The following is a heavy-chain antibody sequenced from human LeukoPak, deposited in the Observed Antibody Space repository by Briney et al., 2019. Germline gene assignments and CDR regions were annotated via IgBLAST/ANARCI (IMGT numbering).Heavy chain of an antibody. CDR2: IYPGDSDT. Sequence: GESLKISCKASGYSFISYWIGWVRQMPGKGLEWMGIIYPGDSDTRYSPSFQGQVTISADKSISTAYLQWSSLKASDTAMYYCARHRQLWFSTDAFDIWGQGTMVTVSS. CDR1: GYSFISYW. CDR3: ARHRQLWFSTDAFDI. D-gene: IGHD5-18*01. V-gene: IGHV5-51*01. J-gene: IGHJ3*02.